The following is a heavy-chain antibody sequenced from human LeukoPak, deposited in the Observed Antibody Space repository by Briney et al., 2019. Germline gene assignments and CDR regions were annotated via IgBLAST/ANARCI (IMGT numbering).Heavy chain of an antibody. Sequence: SETLSLTCTVSGGSISSSSYYWGWIRQPPGKGLEWIGYIHYSGNTKYSSSLKSRVTTLVDTSRSQFSLKLSSVTAADTAVYYCARGVGCSGGTCYSVYWLDPWGQGTLVTVSS. J-gene: IGHJ5*02. CDR2: IHYSGNT. V-gene: IGHV4-61*05. CDR3: ARGVGCSGGTCYSVYWLDP. CDR1: GGSISSSSYY. D-gene: IGHD2-15*01.